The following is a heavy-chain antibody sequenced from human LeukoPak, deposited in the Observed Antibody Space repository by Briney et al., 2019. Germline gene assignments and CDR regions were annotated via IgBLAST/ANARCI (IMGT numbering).Heavy chain of an antibody. Sequence: GGSLRLSCAASGFTFSSYSMNWVRQAPRKGLEWVSSISSSSSYIYYADSVKGRFTISRDNAKNSLYLQMNSLRAEDTAVYYCARGTYYYDSSGYDFDYWGQGALVTVSS. D-gene: IGHD3-22*01. V-gene: IGHV3-21*01. CDR1: GFTFSSYS. J-gene: IGHJ4*02. CDR3: ARGTYYYDSSGYDFDY. CDR2: ISSSSSYI.